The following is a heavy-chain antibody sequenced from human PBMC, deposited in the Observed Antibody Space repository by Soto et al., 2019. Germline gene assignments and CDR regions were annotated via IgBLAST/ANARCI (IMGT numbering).Heavy chain of an antibody. J-gene: IGHJ5*02. D-gene: IGHD2-2*01. Sequence: QVQLVQSGAEVKKPGSSVKVSCKASGGTFSSYAISWVRQAPGQGLEWMGGIIPIFGTANYAQKFQGRVTITADESTSTAYMELSSPRSEDTAVYYCARDEGLVPAALNPREWFDPWGQGTLVTVSS. V-gene: IGHV1-69*12. CDR3: ARDEGLVPAALNPREWFDP. CDR2: IIPIFGTA. CDR1: GGTFSSYA.